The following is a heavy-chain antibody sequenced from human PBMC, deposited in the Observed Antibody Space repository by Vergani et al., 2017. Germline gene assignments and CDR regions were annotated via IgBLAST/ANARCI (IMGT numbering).Heavy chain of an antibody. CDR1: GYSISSTYY. D-gene: IGHD3-9*01. V-gene: IGHV4-38-2*01. CDR2: IYHSGST. CDR3: ARHRGDNDRGGMDV. J-gene: IGHJ6*02. Sequence: QVQLQESGPGLVKPSETLSLTCAVSGYSISSTYYWGWFRQPPGKGLVWIGGIYHSGSTYNNPSLMGRVTISGDTSKNQFSLMLSSVTAADTAVYYCARHRGDNDRGGMDVWGQGTTVTVSS.